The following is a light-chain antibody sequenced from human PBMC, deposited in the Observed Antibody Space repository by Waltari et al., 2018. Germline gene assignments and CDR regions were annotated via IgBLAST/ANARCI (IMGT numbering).Light chain of an antibody. J-gene: IGKJ4*01. CDR2: GAS. Sequence: EIVMTQSPATLSVSPGERATRSCRATQSVSSTFAWYQQTPGQPPRLLIYGASARATATPARFSGSGSGTEFTLAISSLQSEDFAVYYCQQYYEWPLTFGGGTKVEIK. V-gene: IGKV3D-15*01. CDR1: QSVSST. CDR3: QQYYEWPLT.